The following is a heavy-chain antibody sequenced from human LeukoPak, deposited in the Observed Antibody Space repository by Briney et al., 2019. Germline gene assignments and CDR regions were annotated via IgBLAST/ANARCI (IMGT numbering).Heavy chain of an antibody. D-gene: IGHD3-10*01. CDR3: ARDLGGSGNYYTNDAFDI. V-gene: IGHV3-21*01. CDR1: GFIFSSYS. J-gene: IGHJ3*02. Sequence: SXRLSCAASGFIFSSYSMNWVRQAPGKGLEWVSYISSSSNYIYYADSVKGRFTVSRDNAKNSLYLQMNRLRAEDTAVYYCARDLGGSGNYYTNDAFDIWGQGTMXXXXS. CDR2: ISSSSNYI.